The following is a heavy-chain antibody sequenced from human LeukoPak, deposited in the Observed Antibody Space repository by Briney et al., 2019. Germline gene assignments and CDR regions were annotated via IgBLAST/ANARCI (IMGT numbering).Heavy chain of an antibody. CDR1: GYTLTAYY. D-gene: IGHD3-22*01. CDR3: ARGRPVYDTSGYSLDY. V-gene: IGHV1-2*02. J-gene: IGHJ4*02. Sequence: ASVKVSCKASGYTLTAYYIHWVRQAPGQGLEWMGWINPKSGGTNYAQKFQGRVTMTTDTSISTAYMELSSLRSDDTAVYYCARGRPVYDTSGYSLDYWGQGTLVTASS. CDR2: INPKSGGT.